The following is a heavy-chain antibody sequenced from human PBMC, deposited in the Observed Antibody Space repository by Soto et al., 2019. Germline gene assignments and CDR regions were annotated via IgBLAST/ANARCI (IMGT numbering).Heavy chain of an antibody. CDR2: IYYSGST. Sequence: QLQLQESGPGLVKPSETLSLTCTVSGGSISSSSYYWGWIRQPPGKGLEWIGSIYYSGSTYYNPSLKSRVTISVDTSKHQFSLKLSSVTATDTAVYYCARPSTYDYDSSGPGGNWFDPWGQGTLVTVSS. CDR3: ARPSTYDYDSSGPGGNWFDP. CDR1: GGSISSSSYY. V-gene: IGHV4-39*01. J-gene: IGHJ5*02. D-gene: IGHD3-22*01.